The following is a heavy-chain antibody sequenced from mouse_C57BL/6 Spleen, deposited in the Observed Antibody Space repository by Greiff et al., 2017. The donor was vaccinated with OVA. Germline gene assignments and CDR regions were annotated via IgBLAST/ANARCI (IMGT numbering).Heavy chain of an antibody. J-gene: IGHJ1*03. Sequence: QVQLKESGAELVKPGASVKISCKASGYAFSSYWMNWVKQRPGKGLEWIGQIYPGDGDTNYNGKFKGKATLTADKSSSTAYMQLSSLTSEDSAVYFCARSLYCGYDDWYFDVWGTGTTVTVSS. CDR2: IYPGDGDT. CDR3: ARSLYCGYDDWYFDV. D-gene: IGHD2-2*01. CDR1: GYAFSSYW. V-gene: IGHV1-80*01.